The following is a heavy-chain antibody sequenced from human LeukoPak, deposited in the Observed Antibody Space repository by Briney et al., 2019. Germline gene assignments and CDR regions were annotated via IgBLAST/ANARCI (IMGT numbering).Heavy chain of an antibody. CDR3: ATMGYYASSGYSPTRYYYGMDV. J-gene: IGHJ6*02. D-gene: IGHD3-22*01. CDR1: GYTFTSYD. V-gene: IGHV1-8*01. CDR2: MNPNSGNT. Sequence: ASVKVSCKASGYTFTSYDITWVRQATGQGLEWMGWMNPNSGNTGYAQKFQGRVTMTRNTSISTAYMELSSLRSEDTAVYYCATMGYYASSGYSPTRYYYGMDVWGQGTTVTVSS.